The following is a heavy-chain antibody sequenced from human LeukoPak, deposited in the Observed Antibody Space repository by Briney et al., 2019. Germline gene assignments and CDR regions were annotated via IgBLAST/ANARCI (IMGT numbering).Heavy chain of an antibody. CDR1: GFTFSGYG. Sequence: PGGSLRLSCAASGFTFSGYGMHWVRQAPGKGLEWVAFVRYDSSNKYYADSVKGRFTVSRDNSKNMLYLQMNSLRAEDTAVYYCARVDSSSWFRDWGQGTLVTVSS. V-gene: IGHV3-30*02. CDR3: ARVDSSSWFRD. J-gene: IGHJ4*02. CDR2: VRYDSSNK. D-gene: IGHD6-13*01.